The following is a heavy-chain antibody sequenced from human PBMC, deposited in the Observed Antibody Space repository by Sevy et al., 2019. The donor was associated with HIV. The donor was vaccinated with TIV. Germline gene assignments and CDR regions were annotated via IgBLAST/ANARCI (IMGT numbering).Heavy chain of an antibody. D-gene: IGHD3-22*01. CDR2: FDPEDGET. V-gene: IGHV1-24*01. CDR1: GSTLTKLS. Sequence: ASVKVSCKVSGSTLTKLSMHWVRQAPGKGLEWMATFDPEDGETIYAQKFQGRVTMTEDTSTDTAYMELSSLRSEDTAEYYCATTKDYYDSSGYPFDDWSQGTLVTVSS. CDR3: ATTKDYYDSSGYPFDD. J-gene: IGHJ4*02.